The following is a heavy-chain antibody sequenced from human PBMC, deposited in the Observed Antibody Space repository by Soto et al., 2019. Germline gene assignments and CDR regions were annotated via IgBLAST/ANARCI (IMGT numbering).Heavy chain of an antibody. Sequence: QMQLVQSGPEVKKPGTSVKVSCKASGFTLTSADVQWVRQTRGQRLEWIGWIVGGCGSTNYAQQFQGRLAITRDMSTSTVYMELSSLRSEDTAVYYCAADWSNRPFDFWGQGTLVTVSS. V-gene: IGHV1-58*01. J-gene: IGHJ4*02. D-gene: IGHD3-3*01. CDR2: IVGGCGST. CDR1: GFTLTSAD. CDR3: AADWSNRPFDF.